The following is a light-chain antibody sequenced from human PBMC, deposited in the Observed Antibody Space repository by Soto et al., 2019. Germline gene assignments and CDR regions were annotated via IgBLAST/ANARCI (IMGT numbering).Light chain of an antibody. Sequence: EIVLTQSPGTLSMSPGEGGTLSCRASQTVGRDYLAWYQKKPGQAPRLLVHGATSRATGIPDRFSGSGSGTDFNLTISRLEPEDCAVYFCHQYAYSPLTFGGGTKVDIK. J-gene: IGKJ4*01. CDR2: GAT. CDR3: HQYAYSPLT. CDR1: QTVGRDY. V-gene: IGKV3-20*01.